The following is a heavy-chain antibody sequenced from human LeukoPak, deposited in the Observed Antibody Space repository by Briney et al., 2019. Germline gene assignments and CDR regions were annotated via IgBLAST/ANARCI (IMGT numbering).Heavy chain of an antibody. D-gene: IGHD1-14*01. V-gene: IGHV3-11*04. CDR3: TKSGTTFDY. J-gene: IGHJ4*02. Sequence: GGSLRLSCAASGFILSDYYMSWIRQAPGKGLEWVAYISTNDRTTYYADSVKGRFTISRDNAKNSVYLQMNNLRAADTAMYYCTKSGTTFDYWGLGTLVTVSS. CDR2: ISTNDRTT. CDR1: GFILSDYY.